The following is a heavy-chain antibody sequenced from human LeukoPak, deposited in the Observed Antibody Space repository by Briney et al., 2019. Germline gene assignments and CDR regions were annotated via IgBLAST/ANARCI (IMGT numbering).Heavy chain of an antibody. V-gene: IGHV3-48*02. J-gene: IGHJ4*02. Sequence: PGGSLRLSCAASGFTFSSYSMNWVRQAPGKGLEWVSYISSSSSTIYYADSVKGRFTISRDNAKNSLYVQMNSLRDEDTAVYYCANLGPPGRDHYLESWGQGTLVTVSS. CDR1: GFTFSSYS. CDR3: ANLGPPGRDHYLES. D-gene: IGHD5-24*01. CDR2: ISSSSSTI.